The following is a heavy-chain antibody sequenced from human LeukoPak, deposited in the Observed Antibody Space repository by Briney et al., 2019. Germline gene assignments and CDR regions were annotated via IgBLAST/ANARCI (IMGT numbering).Heavy chain of an antibody. Sequence: GGSLRLSCSASGFNLSSHAMRRVRQAPGRGLEWVSAISGCGGRTYYAESVKGRFTISIDNSKNTLYLQVNSLRAEDTAVYYCAKGEVYFVDYWGQGTLVTVSS. V-gene: IGHV3-23*01. CDR3: AKGEVYFVDY. J-gene: IGHJ4*02. CDR2: ISGCGGRT. D-gene: IGHD3-16*01. CDR1: GFNLSSHA.